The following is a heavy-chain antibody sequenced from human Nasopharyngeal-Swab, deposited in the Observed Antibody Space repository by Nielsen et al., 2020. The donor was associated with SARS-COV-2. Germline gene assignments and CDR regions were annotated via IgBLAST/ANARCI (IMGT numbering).Heavy chain of an antibody. Sequence: VRPSPGQGLEWIGEINHSGSTNYNPSLKGRVTISVDTSKNQFSLKLSSVTAADTAVYYCARVGIAAAGGLPNDYWGQGTLVTVSS. CDR2: INHSGST. J-gene: IGHJ4*02. D-gene: IGHD6-13*01. V-gene: IGHV4-34*01. CDR3: ARVGIAAAGGLPNDY.